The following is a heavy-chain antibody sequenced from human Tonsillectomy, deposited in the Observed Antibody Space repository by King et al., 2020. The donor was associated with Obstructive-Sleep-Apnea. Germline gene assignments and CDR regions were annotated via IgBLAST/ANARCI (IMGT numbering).Heavy chain of an antibody. J-gene: IGHJ4*02. Sequence: QLVQSGGGLVQPGGSLRLSCAASGFTFSSYWMNWVRQAPGKGLEWVANVKQDGSDEYYLGSVKGRFTISRDNAKNSLYLQMNSLRAEDTAVYSCARSISPGYSGTPAGYWGQGTLVTVSS. CDR1: GFTFSSYW. D-gene: IGHD5-12*01. CDR3: ARSISPGYSGTPAGY. CDR2: VKQDGSDE. V-gene: IGHV3-7*01.